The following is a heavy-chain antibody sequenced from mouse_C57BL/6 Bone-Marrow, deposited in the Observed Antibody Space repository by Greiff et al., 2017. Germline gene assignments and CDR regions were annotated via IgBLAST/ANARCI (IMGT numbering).Heavy chain of an antibody. D-gene: IGHD6-5*01. V-gene: IGHV1-64*01. J-gene: IGHJ1*03. CDR3: ARSPYFLDV. CDR1: GYTFTSYW. CDR2: IHPNSGST. Sequence: QVQLQQPGAELVKPGASVKLSCKASGYTFTSYWMHWVKQRPGQGLEWIGMIHPNSGSTNYNEKFKSKVTLTVDKSSSTAYMQLSSLTSEDSAVYYCARSPYFLDVWGTGTTVTVSS.